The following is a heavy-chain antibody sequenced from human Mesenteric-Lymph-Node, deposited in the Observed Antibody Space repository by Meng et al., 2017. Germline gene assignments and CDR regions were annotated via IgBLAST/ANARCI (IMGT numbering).Heavy chain of an antibody. Sequence: ASVQVSCKASGYTFIAYYIQWGRQAPGQGLEWVGWINPNNSGKKYAQKFQGRVTVTRDTSIDTAYMELSSLRSYDAAMYYCASDDDAFDIWGQGTMVTVSS. V-gene: IGHV1-2*02. J-gene: IGHJ3*02. CDR3: ASDDDAFDI. CDR2: INPNNSGK. CDR1: GYTFIAYY.